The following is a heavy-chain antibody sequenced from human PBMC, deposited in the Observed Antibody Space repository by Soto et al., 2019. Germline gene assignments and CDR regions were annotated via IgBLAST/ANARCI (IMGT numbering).Heavy chain of an antibody. J-gene: IGHJ4*02. CDR2: ISYDGSNK. V-gene: IGHV3-30-3*01. Sequence: QVQLVESGGGVVQPGRSLRLSCAASGFTFSSYAMHWVRQAPGKGLEWVAVISYDGSNKYYADFVKGRFTISRDNSKNTLYLQMNSLRAEDTAVYYCARVLIYNVRVGATTAFDYWGQGTLVTVSS. CDR1: GFTFSSYA. CDR3: ARVLIYNVRVGATTAFDY. D-gene: IGHD1-26*01.